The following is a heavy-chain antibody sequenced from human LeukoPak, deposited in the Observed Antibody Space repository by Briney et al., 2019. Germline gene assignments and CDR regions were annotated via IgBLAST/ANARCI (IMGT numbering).Heavy chain of an antibody. D-gene: IGHD4-17*01. CDR3: ARVATVTTIYRFDY. CDR2: IYYSGST. Sequence: PSETLSLTCTVSGGSISSYYWSWIRQPPGKGLEWIGYIYYSGSTNYNPSLKSRVTISVDTSKNQFSLKLSSVTAADTAVYYCARVATVTTIYRFDYWGQGTLVTVSS. V-gene: IGHV4-59*01. J-gene: IGHJ4*02. CDR1: GGSISSYY.